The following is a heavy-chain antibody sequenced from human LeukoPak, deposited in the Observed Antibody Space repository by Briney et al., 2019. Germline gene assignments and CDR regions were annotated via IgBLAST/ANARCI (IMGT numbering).Heavy chain of an antibody. CDR2: IYTSGST. Sequence: SQTLSLTCTVPGGSISSSSYYWSWIRQPAGKGLEWIGRIYTSGSTNYNPSLKSRVTISVDTSKNQFSLKLSSVTAAETAVYYCARDRGGSSGWYGFDYWGQGTLVTVSS. CDR1: GGSISSSSYY. D-gene: IGHD6-19*01. V-gene: IGHV4-61*02. J-gene: IGHJ4*02. CDR3: ARDRGGSSGWYGFDY.